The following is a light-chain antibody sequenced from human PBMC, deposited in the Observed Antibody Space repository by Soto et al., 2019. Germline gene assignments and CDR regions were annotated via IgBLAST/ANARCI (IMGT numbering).Light chain of an antibody. Sequence: EIVMTQSPATLSVSPGERVTLSCRASQSVSSDLAWYQQKPGQSPRLLIYGASTRATGIPARFSGSGSGTEFTLTISSLQSADFAVYYCQQYTHWPLIFGQGTRLEIK. CDR3: QQYTHWPLI. V-gene: IGKV3-15*01. J-gene: IGKJ5*01. CDR2: GAS. CDR1: QSVSSD.